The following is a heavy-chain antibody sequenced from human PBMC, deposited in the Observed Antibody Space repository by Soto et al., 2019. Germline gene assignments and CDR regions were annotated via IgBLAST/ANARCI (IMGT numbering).Heavy chain of an antibody. Sequence: GGSLRLSCAASGFTVSSTYMSWVRQAPGKGLEWISIIYSGGSTFYADSVKGRFTISRDNSKNTLYLQMNSLRAEDTAVYYCARGVPITPGTFDYRGQGTLVTVSS. CDR2: IYSGGST. J-gene: IGHJ4*02. CDR1: GFTVSSTY. CDR3: ARGVPITPGTFDY. D-gene: IGHD5-12*01. V-gene: IGHV3-53*01.